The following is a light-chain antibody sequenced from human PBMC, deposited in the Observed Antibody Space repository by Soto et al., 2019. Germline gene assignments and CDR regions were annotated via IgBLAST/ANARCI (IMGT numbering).Light chain of an antibody. CDR2: DVN. V-gene: IGLV2-8*01. CDR1: SNDVGAYNF. J-gene: IGLJ1*01. CDR3: SSYAGTNNFV. Sequence: QSALTQPSSASGSPGQSVTISCTGTSNDVGAYNFVSWYQQHPGKAPKLIIYDVNTRPSGVPDRFSGSKSGNTASLSVSGLQAEAEADYYCSSYAGTNNFVFGTGTKVTVL.